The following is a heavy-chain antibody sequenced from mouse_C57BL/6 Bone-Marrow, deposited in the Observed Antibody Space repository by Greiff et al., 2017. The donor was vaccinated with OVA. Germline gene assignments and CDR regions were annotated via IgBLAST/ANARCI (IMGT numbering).Heavy chain of an antibody. J-gene: IGHJ3*01. Sequence: QVQLQQSGPELVKPGASVKISCKASGYAFSSSWMNWVKQRPGKGLEWIGRIYPGDGDTNYNGKFKGKATLTADKSSSTAYMQISSLTSEDSAVYFCARGGLLFAYWGQGTLVTVSA. CDR1: GYAFSSSW. D-gene: IGHD2-3*01. V-gene: IGHV1-82*01. CDR3: ARGGLLFAY. CDR2: IYPGDGDT.